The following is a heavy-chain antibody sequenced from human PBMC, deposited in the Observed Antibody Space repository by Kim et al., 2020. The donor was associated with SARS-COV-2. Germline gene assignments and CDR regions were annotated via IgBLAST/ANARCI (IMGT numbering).Heavy chain of an antibody. CDR2: LSSDGTYE. D-gene: IGHD3-10*01. CDR1: GFPFSDYA. V-gene: IGHV3-30*04. CDR3: ARDRSTFSPNTFDAFDI. Sequence: GGSLRLSCAASGFPFSDYAMHWVRQAPGKGPEGVAVLSSDGTYEYLADSVKGRFTISRDNSKNTVYLEMKRLRPEDTAMYYCARDRSTFSPNTFDAFDIWGQGTMVTVSS. J-gene: IGHJ3*02.